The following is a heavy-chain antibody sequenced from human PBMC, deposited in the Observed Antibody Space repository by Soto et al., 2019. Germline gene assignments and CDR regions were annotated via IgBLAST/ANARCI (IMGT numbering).Heavy chain of an antibody. CDR2: IIPIFGTA. CDR3: ARPRVDTAMVTVRYDYGMDV. CDR1: GGTFSSYA. Sequence: QVQLVQSGAEVKKPGSSVKVSCKASGGTFSSYAISWVRQAPGQGLEWMGGIIPIFGTANYAQKFQGRVTITAEESTSTAYMELGSLRSEDTAVYYCARPRVDTAMVTVRYDYGMDVWGQGTTVTVAS. J-gene: IGHJ6*02. D-gene: IGHD5-18*01. V-gene: IGHV1-69*12.